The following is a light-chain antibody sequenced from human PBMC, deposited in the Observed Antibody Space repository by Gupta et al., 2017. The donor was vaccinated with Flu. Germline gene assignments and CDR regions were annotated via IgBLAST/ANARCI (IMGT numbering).Light chain of an antibody. J-gene: IGLJ2*01. CDR3: QSYDYTLSVVV. CDR1: SSNIGAGYD. V-gene: IGLV1-40*01. Sequence: QSLLTQPPSVSGAPGQRVTISCTGSSSNIGAGYDVHWYQQLPGTAPKLLIYGNSNRPSGVPDRFSGSKSGTSASLAITGLQAEDEADYYCQSYDYTLSVVVFGGGTKLPVL. CDR2: GNS.